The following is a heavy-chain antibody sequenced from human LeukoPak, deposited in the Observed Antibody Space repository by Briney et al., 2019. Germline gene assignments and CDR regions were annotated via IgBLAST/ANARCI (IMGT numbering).Heavy chain of an antibody. D-gene: IGHD2-2*01. CDR1: GYSINNGYQ. CDR3: ARDPRWLTPDCTSTSCYENYFEP. Sequence: PSETLSLTCAVSGYSINNGYQWAWIRQSPGRGLEWIGSIYHNGGAHYNPSLRSRVVISVDTSNNQFSLRLSSVTVADTAVYYCARDPRWLTPDCTSTSCYENYFEPWGRGTLVTVYS. V-gene: IGHV4-38-2*02. J-gene: IGHJ5*02. CDR2: IYHNGGA.